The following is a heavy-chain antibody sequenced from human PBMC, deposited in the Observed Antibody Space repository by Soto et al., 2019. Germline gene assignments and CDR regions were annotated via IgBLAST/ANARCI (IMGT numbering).Heavy chain of an antibody. D-gene: IGHD3-22*01. CDR1: GGTFSSSA. J-gene: IGHJ4*02. CDR3: ASGYDSGGYYG. V-gene: IGHV1-69*13. Sequence: SSVKVSCKASGGTFSSSAITWLLQSSGQGPKWMGGIIPIFGTANYAQKFQGRVTITADESTSTAYMELSSLRSEDTAVYFCASGYDSGGYYGWGQGTLVSASS. CDR2: IIPIFGTA.